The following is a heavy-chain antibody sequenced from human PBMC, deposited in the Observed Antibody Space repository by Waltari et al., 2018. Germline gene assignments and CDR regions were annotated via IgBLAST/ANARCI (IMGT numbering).Heavy chain of an antibody. Sequence: QVQLQQWGAGLLKPSETLSLTCAVYGGSFSGYSWSWIRQPPGKGLEWIGEINHSGSTNYNPSLKSRVTISVDTSKNQFSLKLSSVTAADTAVYYCARMVWTMVRGAQGENWGQGTLVTVSS. CDR2: INHSGST. J-gene: IGHJ4*02. CDR1: GGSFSGYS. V-gene: IGHV4-34*01. D-gene: IGHD3-10*01. CDR3: ARMVWTMVRGAQGEN.